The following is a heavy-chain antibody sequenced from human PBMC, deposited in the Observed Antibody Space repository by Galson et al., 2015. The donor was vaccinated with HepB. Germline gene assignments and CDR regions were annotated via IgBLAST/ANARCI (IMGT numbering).Heavy chain of an antibody. CDR1: GFSLSTSGVG. CDR2: IYWDDDK. J-gene: IGHJ6*02. Sequence: PALVKPTQTLTLTCTFSGFSLSTSGVGVGWIRQPPGKALEWLALIYWDDDKRFSPSLKSRLTITKDTSKNQVVLTMTNMDPVDTGTYYCAHGLTDYFHYGMDVWGQGTTVTVSS. V-gene: IGHV2-5*02. D-gene: IGHD3-16*01. CDR3: AHGLTDYFHYGMDV.